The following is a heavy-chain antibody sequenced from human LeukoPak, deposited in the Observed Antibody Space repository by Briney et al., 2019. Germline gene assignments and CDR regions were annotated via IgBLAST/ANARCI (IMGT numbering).Heavy chain of an antibody. Sequence: SETLSLTCPVSGGSISSYYWSWIRQPPGKGLEWIGYVHNSGSTNFNPSLKSRVTISVDTSKNQFSLKLSSVTAADTAVYYCARAGGYCSSTSCYANENNWFDPWGQGTLVTVSS. CDR1: GGSISSYY. D-gene: IGHD2-2*01. CDR2: VHNSGST. V-gene: IGHV4-59*01. J-gene: IGHJ5*02. CDR3: ARAGGYCSSTSCYANENNWFDP.